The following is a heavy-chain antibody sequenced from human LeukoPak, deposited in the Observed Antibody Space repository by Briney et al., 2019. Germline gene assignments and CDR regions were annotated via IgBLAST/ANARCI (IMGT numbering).Heavy chain of an antibody. V-gene: IGHV3-30*18. D-gene: IGHD1-20*01. J-gene: IGHJ4*02. CDR3: AKSRHSYNWNDGAFFDY. Sequence: GGSLRLSCATSGFVFSSYGMHWVRQAPGKGLEWVAVILYDGSNKKYADSVKGRFTISRDNSENTLHLQMNSLRAEDTAVYYCAKSRHSYNWNDGAFFDYWGQGTLVTVSS. CDR1: GFVFSSYG. CDR2: ILYDGSNK.